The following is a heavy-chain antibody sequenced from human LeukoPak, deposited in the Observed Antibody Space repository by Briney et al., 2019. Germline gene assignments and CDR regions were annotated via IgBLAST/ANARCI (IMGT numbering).Heavy chain of an antibody. Sequence: ASVKVSFKASGGTFSSYAISWVRQAPGQGLEWMGGIIPIFGTANYAQKFQGRVTITADESTSTAYMELSSLRSEDTAVYYCAMFGNYYYYGMDVWGQGTTVTVSS. CDR1: GGTFSSYA. D-gene: IGHD3-10*02. V-gene: IGHV1-69*13. CDR2: IIPIFGTA. J-gene: IGHJ6*02. CDR3: AMFGNYYYYGMDV.